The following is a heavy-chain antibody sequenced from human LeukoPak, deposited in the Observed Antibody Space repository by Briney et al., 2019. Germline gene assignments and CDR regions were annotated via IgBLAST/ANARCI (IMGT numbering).Heavy chain of an antibody. Sequence: GGSLRLSCAASGFTFSSYAMNWARQAPGKGLEWVSTISASAGSTYYADSVKGRFTISRDNSRNTLFLQMNSLRAEDTAVYYCAKAVLRFLEWSYFDCWGQGTLVTVSS. J-gene: IGHJ4*02. D-gene: IGHD3-3*01. CDR2: ISASAGST. CDR1: GFTFSSYA. CDR3: AKAVLRFLEWSYFDC. V-gene: IGHV3-23*01.